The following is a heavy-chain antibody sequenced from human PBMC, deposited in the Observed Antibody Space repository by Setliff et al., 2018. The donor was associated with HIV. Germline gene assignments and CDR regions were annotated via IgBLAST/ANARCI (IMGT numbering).Heavy chain of an antibody. CDR2: ISPSGGAT. CDR3: AKCIRVAVAGGYYYYYPMDV. J-gene: IGHJ6*02. CDR1: GFTFSSYS. D-gene: IGHD6-19*01. Sequence: LRLSCAASGFTFSSYSMNWVRQAPGKGLEWVSGISPSGGATHYADSVEGRFTISRDNSKSTLFLQMNSLRAEDTAIYYCAKCIRVAVAGGYYYYYPMDVWGQGTTVTVSS. V-gene: IGHV3-23*01.